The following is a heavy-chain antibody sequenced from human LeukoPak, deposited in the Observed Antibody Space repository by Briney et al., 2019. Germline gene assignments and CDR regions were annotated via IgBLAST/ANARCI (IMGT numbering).Heavy chain of an antibody. D-gene: IGHD4-11*01. CDR2: ISSSSSYT. CDR3: ARGYSNYYFDY. J-gene: IGHJ4*02. V-gene: IGHV3-21*05. CDR1: GFPFSSYS. Sequence: GGSLRLSCVGSGFPFSSYSMNWVRQAPGKGLEWVSYISSSSSYTNYADSVKGRFTISRDNAKNSLYLQMNSLRAEDTAVYYCARGYSNYYFDYWGQGTLVTVSS.